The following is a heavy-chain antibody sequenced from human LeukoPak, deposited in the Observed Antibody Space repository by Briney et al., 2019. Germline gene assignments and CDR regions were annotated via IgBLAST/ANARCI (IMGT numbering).Heavy chain of an antibody. Sequence: PSETLSLTCGVYGGSFSGYYWSWIRQPPGKGLEWSGEINHSGSTNHNPSLKSRVTISVDTPKNQFSLKLTSVTAADTAVFYCARGGTWPTYSDYWGQGILVTVSS. V-gene: IGHV4-34*01. CDR3: ARGGTWPTYSDY. J-gene: IGHJ4*02. CDR2: INHSGST. CDR1: GGSFSGYY. D-gene: IGHD5-12*01.